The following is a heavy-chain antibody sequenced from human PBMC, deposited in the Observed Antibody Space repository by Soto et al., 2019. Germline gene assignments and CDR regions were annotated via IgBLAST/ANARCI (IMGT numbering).Heavy chain of an antibody. D-gene: IGHD4-17*01. J-gene: IGHJ6*02. CDR3: ARLRYSDALDV. Sequence: QVQLVQSGAEVRTPGASVKISCKASGYTFRSHGVQWVRQAPGQRLEWVGWSNGGNGFTKYSQEFQDRVTITRDTAASTIYMELHSLTSDDTAVYYCARLRYSDALDVWGQGTTVTVSS. V-gene: IGHV1-3*02. CDR2: SNGGNGFT. CDR1: GYTFRSHG.